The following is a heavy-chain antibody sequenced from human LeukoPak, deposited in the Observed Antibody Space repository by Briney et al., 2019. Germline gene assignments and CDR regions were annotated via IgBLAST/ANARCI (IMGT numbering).Heavy chain of an antibody. CDR1: GGSISSYY. CDR2: IYTSGST. Sequence: SETLSLTCTVSGGSISSYYWSWIRQPAGKGLEWIGRIYTSGSTNYNPSLKSRVTISVDTSKNQFSLKLSSVTAADTAVYYCARRRYSYGHFDYWGQGTLVTVSS. J-gene: IGHJ4*02. V-gene: IGHV4-4*07. D-gene: IGHD5-18*01. CDR3: ARRRYSYGHFDY.